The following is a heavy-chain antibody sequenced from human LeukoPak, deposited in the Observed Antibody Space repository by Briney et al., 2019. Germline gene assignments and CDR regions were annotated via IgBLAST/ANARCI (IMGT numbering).Heavy chain of an antibody. J-gene: IGHJ3*02. CDR3: AKDRGGYNYGPLDAFDI. V-gene: IGHV3-30*02. D-gene: IGHD5-18*01. CDR1: GFTFSSYG. Sequence: GGSLRLSCAASGFTFSSYGIHWVRQAPGKGLEWVAFIRYDGNNKYYADSVKGRFTISRGNSKNTLYVQMNSLRAEDTAVYYCAKDRGGYNYGPLDAFDIWGQGTMVTVSS. CDR2: IRYDGNNK.